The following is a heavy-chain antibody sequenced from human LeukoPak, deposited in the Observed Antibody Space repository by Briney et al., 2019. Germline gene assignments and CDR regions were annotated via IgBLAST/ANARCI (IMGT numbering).Heavy chain of an antibody. CDR3: ARGDSSKSVRFAY. CDR2: IYDSGST. Sequence: PETLSLTRTVSGGSPSRYYCSWIRPPPRKGLERIGYIYDSGSTNYNPSLKSRVNISVDTSKNQFSLKLSSVTAADTAVYYCARGDSSKSVRFAYWGQGTLVSVSS. J-gene: IGHJ4*02. V-gene: IGHV4-59*01. D-gene: IGHD6-13*01. CDR1: GGSPSRYY.